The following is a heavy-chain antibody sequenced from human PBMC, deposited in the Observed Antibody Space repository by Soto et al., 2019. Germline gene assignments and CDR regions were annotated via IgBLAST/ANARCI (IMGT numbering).Heavy chain of an antibody. D-gene: IGHD3-22*01. Sequence: SQTLSLTCAISGDSVSSNSAAWNWIRQSPSRGLEWLGRTYYRSKWYNDYAVSVKSRITINPDTSKNQFSLQLNSVTPEDTAVYYCARDLDLPPSVRGYNAFDIWGQGKMVTVSS. J-gene: IGHJ3*02. CDR1: GDSVSSNSAA. CDR3: ARDLDLPPSVRGYNAFDI. V-gene: IGHV6-1*01. CDR2: TYYRSKWYN.